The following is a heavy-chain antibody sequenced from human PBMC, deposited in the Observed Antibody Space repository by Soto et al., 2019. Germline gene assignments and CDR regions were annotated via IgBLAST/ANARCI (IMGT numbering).Heavy chain of an antibody. Sequence: SETLSLNCVVSSYVIESGHYWGWVRQPTGKGLEWVGSIYDSGTTYYNPSLRSRVTISADTSKNQFSLSLTSVTAADTAVYYCARSPQYYTPGSSPFDYWGPGTMVTVSS. CDR1: SYVIESGHY. D-gene: IGHD3-3*01. CDR2: IYDSGTT. J-gene: IGHJ4*03. CDR3: ARSPQYYTPGSSPFDY. V-gene: IGHV4-38-2*01.